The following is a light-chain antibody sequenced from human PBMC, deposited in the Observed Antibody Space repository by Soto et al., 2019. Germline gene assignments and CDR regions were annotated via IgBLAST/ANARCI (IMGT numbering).Light chain of an antibody. V-gene: IGKV3-11*01. J-gene: IGKJ4*01. CDR2: DIS. CDR3: QVRSNWLLT. Sequence: EIVLTQSPATLSLSPGERATLSCRASQRVSNYLAWFQQKPGQAPRLLIYDISNRATGVPARFSGSGSGTDFTLTISSLEPEDFAVYYCQVRSNWLLTFGGGTKVEIK. CDR1: QRVSNY.